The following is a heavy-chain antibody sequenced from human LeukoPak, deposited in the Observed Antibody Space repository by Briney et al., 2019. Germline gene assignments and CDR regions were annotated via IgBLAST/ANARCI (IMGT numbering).Heavy chain of an antibody. Sequence: ASVKVSCKASGYTFTGYYMHWVRQAPGQGLERMGWINPNSGGTNYAQKFQGRVTMTRDTSISTAYMELSRLRSDDTAVYYCASSSPFIAAPDYWGQGTLVTVSS. CDR2: INPNSGGT. D-gene: IGHD6-6*01. CDR3: ASSSPFIAAPDY. CDR1: GYTFTGYY. V-gene: IGHV1-2*02. J-gene: IGHJ4*02.